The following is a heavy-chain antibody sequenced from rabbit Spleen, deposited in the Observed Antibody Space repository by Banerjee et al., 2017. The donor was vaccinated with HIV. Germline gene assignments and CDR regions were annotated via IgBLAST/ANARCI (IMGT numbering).Heavy chain of an antibody. J-gene: IGHJ4*02. V-gene: IGHV1S69*01. Sequence: QSVKESGGRLVTPGTPLTLTCTVSGFSLSNFAVSWVRQAPGKGLEWIGIIDASGDTYYTNWAKGRFTISKTSTEVDLKITGPTTEDTATYFCARTHADSSAYNSWGPGTLVTVS. CDR1: GFSLSNFA. CDR2: IDASGDT. D-gene: IGHD8-1*01. CDR3: ARTHADSSAYNS.